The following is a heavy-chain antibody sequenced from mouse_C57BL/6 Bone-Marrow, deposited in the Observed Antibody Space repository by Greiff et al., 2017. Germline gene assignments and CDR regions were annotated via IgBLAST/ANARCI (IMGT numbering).Heavy chain of an antibody. Sequence: QVQLQQPGAELVKPGASVKMSCKASGYTFTRYWITWVKQRPGQGLEWIGDIYPGSGSTNYNEKFKSKATLTVDTSSSTAYMQLSSLTSEDSAVYYCARKIYYGSSPDYWGQGTTLTVSS. CDR2: IYPGSGST. CDR1: GYTFTRYW. D-gene: IGHD1-1*01. V-gene: IGHV1-55*01. J-gene: IGHJ2*01. CDR3: ARKIYYGSSPDY.